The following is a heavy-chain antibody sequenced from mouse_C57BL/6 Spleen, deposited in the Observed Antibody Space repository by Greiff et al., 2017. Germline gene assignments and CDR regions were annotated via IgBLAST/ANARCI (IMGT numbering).Heavy chain of an antibody. CDR2: ISAGGGYT. CDR1: GFTFSSYA. Sequence: EVKLVESGGGLVKPGGSLKLSCAASGFTFSSYAMSWVRPTPEKRLEWVATISAGGGYTYYPDNVKGRFTISRDNAKNNLYLQMSHLKSEDTAMYYCARDKVAYYSNFDYWGQGTTLTVSS. V-gene: IGHV5-4*01. CDR3: ARDKVAYYSNFDY. D-gene: IGHD2-5*01. J-gene: IGHJ2*01.